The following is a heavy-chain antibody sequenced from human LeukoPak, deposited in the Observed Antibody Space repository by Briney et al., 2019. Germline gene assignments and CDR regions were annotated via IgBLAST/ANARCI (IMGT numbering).Heavy chain of an antibody. D-gene: IGHD3-16*01. CDR1: GGSISSGSYY. J-gene: IGHJ3*02. Sequence: SETLSLTCTVSGGSISSGSYYWSWIRQPPGKGLEWIGYIYYSGSTNYNPSLKSRVTISVDTSKNQFSLKLSSVTAADTAVYYCARGDPDDAFDIWGQGTMVTVSS. V-gene: IGHV4-61*01. CDR2: IYYSGST. CDR3: ARGDPDDAFDI.